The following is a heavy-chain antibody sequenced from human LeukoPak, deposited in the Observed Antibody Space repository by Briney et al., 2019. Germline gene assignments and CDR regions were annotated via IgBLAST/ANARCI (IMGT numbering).Heavy chain of an antibody. J-gene: IGHJ4*02. D-gene: IGHD3-16*02. CDR1: GGSISSSSYY. V-gene: IGHV4-39*01. CDR2: IYYSGST. Sequence: KTSETLSLTCTVSGGSISSSSYYWGWIRQPPGKGLEWIGSIYYSGSTYYNPSLKSRVTISVDTSKTQFSLKLSSVTAADTAVYYCASSYDYVWGSYRHPPSYWGQGTLVTVSS. CDR3: ASSYDYVWGSYRHPPSY.